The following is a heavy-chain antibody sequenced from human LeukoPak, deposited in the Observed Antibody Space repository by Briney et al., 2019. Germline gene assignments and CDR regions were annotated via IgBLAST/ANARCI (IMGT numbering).Heavy chain of an antibody. CDR2: FDPEDGET. CDR1: GYTLTELS. V-gene: IGHV1-24*01. Sequence: ASVKVSCKVSGYTLTELSMHWVRQAPGKGLEWMGGFDPEDGETIYAQKFQGRVTITADKSTSTAYMELSSLRSEDTAVYYCARDSSSWYNWFDPWGQGTLVTVSS. D-gene: IGHD6-13*01. J-gene: IGHJ5*02. CDR3: ARDSSSWYNWFDP.